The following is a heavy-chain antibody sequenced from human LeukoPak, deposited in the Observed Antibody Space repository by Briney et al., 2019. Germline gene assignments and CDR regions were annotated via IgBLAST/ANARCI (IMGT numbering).Heavy chain of an antibody. CDR1: GFTFSSYW. D-gene: IGHD4-17*01. Sequence: GGSQRLSCAASGFTFSSYWMYWVRQAPGKGLVWVSRINSDGSSTSYADSVKGRFTISRDNAKNTLSLQINSLRAEDTAVYYCARASTVTTCLWDWGQGTLVTVSP. V-gene: IGHV3-74*01. CDR3: ARASTVTTCLWD. J-gene: IGHJ4*02. CDR2: INSDGSST.